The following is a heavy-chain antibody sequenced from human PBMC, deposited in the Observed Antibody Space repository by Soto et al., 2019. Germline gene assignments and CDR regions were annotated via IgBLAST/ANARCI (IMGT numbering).Heavy chain of an antibody. Sequence: GGSLRLSCAASGFTFSSYAMHWVRQAPGKGLEWVAVISYDGSNKYYADSVKGRFTISRDNSKNTLYLQMNSLRAEDTAVYYCARDLGIFEGNDAFDIWGQGTMVTVSS. CDR1: GFTFSSYA. J-gene: IGHJ3*02. D-gene: IGHD1-26*01. CDR2: ISYDGSNK. CDR3: ARDLGIFEGNDAFDI. V-gene: IGHV3-30-3*01.